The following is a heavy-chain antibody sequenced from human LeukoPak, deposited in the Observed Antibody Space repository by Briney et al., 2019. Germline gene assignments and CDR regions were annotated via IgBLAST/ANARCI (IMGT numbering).Heavy chain of an antibody. CDR2: ISYDGSDK. CDR1: GFTFSSYA. J-gene: IGHJ4*02. CDR3: ARAKNFDWLLPHDY. D-gene: IGHD3-9*01. Sequence: GGSLRLSCAASGFTFSSYAIHWVRQAPGKGLEWVALISYDGSDKYYADSVKGRFTISRDNSRDTQYLQMNSLGAEDTALYYCARAKNFDWLLPHDYWGQGTPVTVAS. V-gene: IGHV3-30-3*01.